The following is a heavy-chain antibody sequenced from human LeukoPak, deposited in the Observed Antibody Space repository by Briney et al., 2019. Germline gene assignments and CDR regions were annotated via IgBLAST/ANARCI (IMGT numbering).Heavy chain of an antibody. Sequence: SETLSLTCTVSGGSISSYYWSWIRQPPGKGLEWIGYIYYSGSTNYNPSLKSRVTISVDTSKNQFSLRLSSVTAADTAVYYCARSVRDSSAYYAVYWGQGTLVTVSS. CDR1: GGSISSYY. D-gene: IGHD3-22*01. J-gene: IGHJ4*02. CDR2: IYYSGST. CDR3: ARSVRDSSAYYAVY. V-gene: IGHV4-59*08.